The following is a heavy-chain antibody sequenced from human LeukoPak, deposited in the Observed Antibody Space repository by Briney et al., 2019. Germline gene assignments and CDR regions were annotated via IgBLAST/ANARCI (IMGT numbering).Heavy chain of an antibody. CDR1: GFTLSSYA. CDR2: ISYDGSNK. D-gene: IGHD3-22*01. Sequence: GGSLRLSCAASGFTLSSYAMHWVRQAPGKGLEWVAVISYDGSNKYYADSVKGRFTISRDNSKNTLYLQMNSLRAEDTAVYYCARDHYDSSGYDAFDIWGQGTMVTVSS. V-gene: IGHV3-30*04. J-gene: IGHJ3*02. CDR3: ARDHYDSSGYDAFDI.